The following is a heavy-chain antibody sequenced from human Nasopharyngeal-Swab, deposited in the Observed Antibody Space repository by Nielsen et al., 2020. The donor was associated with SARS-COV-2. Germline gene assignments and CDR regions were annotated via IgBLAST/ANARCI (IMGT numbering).Heavy chain of an antibody. Sequence: GESLKISCAASGFTFSSYAMSWVRQAPGKGLEWVSAISGSGGSTYYADSVKGRFTISRDNSNNMLFLQMSSLRTEDTAAYYCAKDWGRLTAAWGCAVDYWGQGTLVTVSS. CDR2: ISGSGGST. CDR3: AKDWGRLTAAWGCAVDY. CDR1: GFTFSSYA. J-gene: IGHJ4*02. V-gene: IGHV3-23*01. D-gene: IGHD3-16*01.